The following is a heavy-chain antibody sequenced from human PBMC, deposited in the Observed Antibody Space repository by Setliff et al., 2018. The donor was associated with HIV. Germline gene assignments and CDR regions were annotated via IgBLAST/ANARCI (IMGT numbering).Heavy chain of an antibody. J-gene: IGHJ4*02. Sequence: GSLRLSCAASGFTFTNYWMSWVRQSPGKGLEWVANINQDGREKYYVDSVKGRFTISRDNAKDLLYLQMNSLRGEDTAVYYCAGSRGYFVKADWGQGTLVTVSS. CDR2: INQDGREK. CDR3: AGSRGYFVKAD. V-gene: IGHV3-7*01. D-gene: IGHD3-22*01. CDR1: GFTFTNYW.